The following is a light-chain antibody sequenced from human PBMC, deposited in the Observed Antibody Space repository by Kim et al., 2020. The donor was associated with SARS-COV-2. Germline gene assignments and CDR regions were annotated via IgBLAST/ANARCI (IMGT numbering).Light chain of an antibody. V-gene: IGKV1-39*01. CDR2: AAS. Sequence: DIQMTQSPSSLSASVGDRVTITCRASQTISTYLNWYQHKPGKAPKLLIYAASSLQSGVPSRFSGSGSGTDFTLTISSLQPEDFATYYCQQRGTFGQGTKVEIK. J-gene: IGKJ1*01. CDR1: QTISTY. CDR3: QQRGT.